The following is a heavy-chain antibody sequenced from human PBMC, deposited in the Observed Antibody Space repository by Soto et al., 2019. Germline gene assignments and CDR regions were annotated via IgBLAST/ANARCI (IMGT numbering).Heavy chain of an antibody. CDR2: FDPEDGET. J-gene: IGHJ4*02. V-gene: IGHV1-24*01. CDR1: GYTLTELS. Sequence: GASVKVSCKVSGYTLTELSMHWVRQAPGKGLEWMGGFDPEDGETIYAQKFQGRVTMTEDTSTDTAYMELSSLRSEDTAVYYCATSRRISQQLVLSSFFDYWGQGTLVTVSS. CDR3: ATSRRISQQLVLSSFFDY. D-gene: IGHD6-13*01.